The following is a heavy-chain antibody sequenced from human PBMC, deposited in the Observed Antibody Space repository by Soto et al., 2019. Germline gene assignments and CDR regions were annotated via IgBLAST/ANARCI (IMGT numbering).Heavy chain of an antibody. CDR2: ISYDGSKK. J-gene: IGHJ2*01. CDR3: ARDGPVIVVVTWYFDL. D-gene: IGHD2-21*02. CDR1: GFTFSSYA. Sequence: QVQLVESGGGVVQPGRSLRLSCAASGFTFSSYAMHWVRQAPGKGLEWVAVISYDGSKKYYADSVKGRFTISRDNSKNTLYLQMNSLRAEDTAVYYCARDGPVIVVVTWYFDLWGRGTLVTVSS. V-gene: IGHV3-30-3*01.